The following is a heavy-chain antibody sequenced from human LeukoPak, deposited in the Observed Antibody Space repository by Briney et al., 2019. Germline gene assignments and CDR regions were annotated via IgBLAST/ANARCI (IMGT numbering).Heavy chain of an antibody. CDR2: ISSSGSTI. J-gene: IGHJ3*02. CDR3: ARDRWYYYDRTPGAFDI. CDR1: GFTFSDYY. V-gene: IGHV3-11*01. D-gene: IGHD3-22*01. Sequence: GGSLRLSCAASGFTFSDYYMSWIRQAPGKGLEWVSYISSSGSTIYYADSVKGRFTISRDNAKNSLYLQMNSLRAEDTAVYYCARDRWYYYDRTPGAFDIWGQGTMVTVSS.